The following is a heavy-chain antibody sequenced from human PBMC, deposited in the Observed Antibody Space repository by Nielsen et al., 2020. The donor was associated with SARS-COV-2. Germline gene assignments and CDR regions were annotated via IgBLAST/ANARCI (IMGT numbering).Heavy chain of an antibody. CDR2: IYPGDSDT. Sequence: GESLKISCKGSGYSFTSYWIGWVRQMPGKGLEWMGIIYPGDSDTRYSPSFQGQVTISADKSISTAYLQWSSLKASDTAMYYCARLGRIAAAGFYYYMGVWGKGTTVTVSS. V-gene: IGHV5-51*01. J-gene: IGHJ6*03. CDR3: ARLGRIAAAGFYYYMGV. CDR1: GYSFTSYW. D-gene: IGHD6-13*01.